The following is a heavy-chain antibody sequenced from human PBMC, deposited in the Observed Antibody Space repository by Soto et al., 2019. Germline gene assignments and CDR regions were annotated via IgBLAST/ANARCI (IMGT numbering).Heavy chain of an antibody. Sequence: QVHLVQPGSEVKKPGSSVTVSCKASGGTFNTYTFSWVRQAPGQGLEWMGSILPIMGSVNYAHDFRGRLSITADPSTTTAYMELTSLTSHDTAIYYCARIPRYSYPTSDPLDNWGQGTLVTVSS. V-gene: IGHV1-69*01. CDR2: ILPIMGSV. J-gene: IGHJ4*02. CDR1: GGTFNTYT. D-gene: IGHD2-15*01. CDR3: ARIPRYSYPTSDPLDN.